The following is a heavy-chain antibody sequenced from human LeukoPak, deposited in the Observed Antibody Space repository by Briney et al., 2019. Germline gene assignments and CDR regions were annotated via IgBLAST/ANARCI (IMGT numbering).Heavy chain of an antibody. CDR2: INHSGST. Sequence: SETLSLTCAVYGGSFSGYYRSWIRQPPGKGLEWIGEINHSGSTNYNPSLKSRVTISVDTSKNQFSLKLSSVTAADTAVYYCARICDSSGYFSFDYWGQGTLVTVSS. CDR1: GGSFSGYY. J-gene: IGHJ4*02. D-gene: IGHD3-22*01. CDR3: ARICDSSGYFSFDY. V-gene: IGHV4-34*01.